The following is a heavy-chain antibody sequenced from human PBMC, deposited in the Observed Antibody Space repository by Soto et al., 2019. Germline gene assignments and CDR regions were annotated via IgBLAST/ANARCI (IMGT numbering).Heavy chain of an antibody. J-gene: IGHJ4*02. CDR3: ARDTGLGVDHIDY. V-gene: IGHV4-59*02. CDR1: GGSVTGFY. D-gene: IGHD6-19*01. Sequence: SETLSLTCTVSGGSVTGFYWSWIRQPPGKGLEWIGYIFHSGSSNYNPSLKSRVTISVDTSKSQISLRLTSVTAADTAVYYCARDTGLGVDHIDYWGQGTLVTVYS. CDR2: IFHSGSS.